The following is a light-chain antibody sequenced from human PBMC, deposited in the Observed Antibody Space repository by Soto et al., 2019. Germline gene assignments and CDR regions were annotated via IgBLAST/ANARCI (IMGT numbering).Light chain of an antibody. V-gene: IGLV1-40*01. CDR1: SSNIGAGYD. Sequence: QPVLTQPPSASGAPGQRVTISCTGTSSNIGAGYDVHWYQQFPGTAPKLLIYGNRNRPSGVPDRFSGSKSGTSASLAITGLQAEDEATYYCQSCDSSLSGSGVFGTGTKVTVL. CDR3: QSCDSSLSGSGV. CDR2: GNR. J-gene: IGLJ1*01.